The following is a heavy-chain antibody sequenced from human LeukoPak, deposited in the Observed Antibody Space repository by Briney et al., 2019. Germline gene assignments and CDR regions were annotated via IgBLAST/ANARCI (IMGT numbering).Heavy chain of an antibody. D-gene: IGHD5-18*01. J-gene: IGHJ4*02. V-gene: IGHV3-7*03. CDR3: ASGGYSFFY. CDR1: GFSFSSYW. CDR2: IKQDGSEK. Sequence: GSLRLSCAASGFSFSSYWMNWVRQAPGKGLEWVANIKQDGSEKYYVDSVKGRFTISRDNAKNSLYRQMNSLRAEDTAVYYCASGGYSFFYWGQGTLVTVSS.